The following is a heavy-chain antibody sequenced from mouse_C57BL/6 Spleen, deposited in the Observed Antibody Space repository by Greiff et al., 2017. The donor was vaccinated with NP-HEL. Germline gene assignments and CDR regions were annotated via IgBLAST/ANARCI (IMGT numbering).Heavy chain of an antibody. Sequence: QVQLQQPGAELVKPGASVKLSCKASGYTFTSYWMHWVKQRPGQGLEWIGMIHPNSGSTNYNEKFKSKATLTVDKSSSTAYMQLSILTSEDSAVYYCARGVYGNYVNYFDYWGQGTTLTVSS. J-gene: IGHJ2*01. CDR2: IHPNSGST. CDR1: GYTFTSYW. V-gene: IGHV1-64*01. D-gene: IGHD2-1*01. CDR3: ARGVYGNYVNYFDY.